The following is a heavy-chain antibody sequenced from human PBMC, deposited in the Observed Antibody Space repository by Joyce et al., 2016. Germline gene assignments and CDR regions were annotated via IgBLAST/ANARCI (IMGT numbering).Heavy chain of an antibody. CDR1: GFNFGIYW. D-gene: IGHD4-17*01. CDR3: ARAVTKGTVDY. J-gene: IGHJ4*02. Sequence: EVQLVESGGGLVQPGGSLRFSCADSGFNFGIYWMSWVRHVPGKGLEWVANINQDGSEKYYVDSMEGRFTISRDNAKNSLYLQMNSLRVEDTAVYYCARAVTKGTVDYWGQGTLVTVSS. CDR2: INQDGSEK. V-gene: IGHV3-7*01.